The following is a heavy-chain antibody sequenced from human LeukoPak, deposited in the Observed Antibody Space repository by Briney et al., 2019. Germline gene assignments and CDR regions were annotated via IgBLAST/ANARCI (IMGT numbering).Heavy chain of an antibody. Sequence: SETLSLTCTVSGGSISSSSYYWGWIRQPPGKGLEWIGYIYYIGSTNYNPSLKSRVTISVDTSKNQFSLKLSSVTAADTAVHYCARHQRGNSDAFDIWGQGTMVTVSS. D-gene: IGHD4-23*01. V-gene: IGHV4-61*05. CDR3: ARHQRGNSDAFDI. J-gene: IGHJ3*02. CDR1: GGSISSSSYY. CDR2: IYYIGST.